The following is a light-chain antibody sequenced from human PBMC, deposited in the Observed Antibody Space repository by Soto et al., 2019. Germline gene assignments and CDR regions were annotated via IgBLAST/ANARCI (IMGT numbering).Light chain of an antibody. CDR2: EVS. V-gene: IGLV2-14*01. CDR1: GSDVGGYNY. J-gene: IGLJ1*01. CDR3: SSYTSSSTLV. Sequence: ALTQPASVSGSPGQSITISCTGTGSDVGGYNYVSWYQQHPGKAPKLMIYEVSNRPSGVSNRFSGSKSGNTASLTISGLQAEDEADYYCSSYTSSSTLVFGTGTKVTVL.